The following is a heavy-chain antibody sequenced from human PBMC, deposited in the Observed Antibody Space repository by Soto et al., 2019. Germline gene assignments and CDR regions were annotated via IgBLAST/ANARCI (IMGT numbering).Heavy chain of an antibody. CDR2: ISSSSSTI. CDR3: ARAASGTEYYDYIWGSYRRRGAFDY. V-gene: IGHV3-48*01. Sequence: GGSLRLSCAASGFTFSSYSMNWVRQAPGKGLEWVSYISSSSSTIYYADSVKGRFTISRDNAKISLYLQMNSLRAEDTAVYYCARAASGTEYYDYIWGSYRRRGAFDYWGQGTLVTVSS. CDR1: GFTFSSYS. J-gene: IGHJ4*02. D-gene: IGHD3-16*02.